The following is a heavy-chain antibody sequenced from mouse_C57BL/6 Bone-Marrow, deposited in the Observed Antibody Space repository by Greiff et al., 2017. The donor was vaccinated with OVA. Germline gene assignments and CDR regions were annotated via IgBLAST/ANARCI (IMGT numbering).Heavy chain of an antibody. D-gene: IGHD2-12*01. CDR2: SRNKANDYTT. CDR1: GFTFSDFY. J-gene: IGHJ2*01. Sequence: EVQVVESGGGLVQSGRSLRLSCATSGFTFSDFYMEWVRHAPGKGLEWFASSRNKANDYTTEYSASVKGRFIVSRDTSQSILYLQMNALRADDTAIYYCARDAYDVNDFDYWGQGTTLTVSS. V-gene: IGHV7-1*01. CDR3: ARDAYDVNDFDY.